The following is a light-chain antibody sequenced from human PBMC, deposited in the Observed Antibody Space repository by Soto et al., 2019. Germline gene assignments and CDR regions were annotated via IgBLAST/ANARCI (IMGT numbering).Light chain of an antibody. CDR3: QQYGSSLFT. Sequence: EIVLTQSPGTLSLSPGERATLSCRASQSVSSSFLAWYQQKPGQAPRLLIYGASSGATGIPDRFSGSGSGTDFTLTISRLEPGDFAVYYCQQYGSSLFTFGGGTKVDIK. CDR2: GAS. V-gene: IGKV3-20*01. J-gene: IGKJ4*01. CDR1: QSVSSSF.